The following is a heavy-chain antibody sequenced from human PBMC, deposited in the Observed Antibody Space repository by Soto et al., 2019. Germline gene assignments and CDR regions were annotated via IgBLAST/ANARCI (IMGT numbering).Heavy chain of an antibody. CDR2: ISSSSSTI. V-gene: IGHV3-48*01. CDR3: ARDLGYCSGGSCYRREYYFDY. CDR1: GFTISSYS. J-gene: IGHJ4*02. Sequence: EMQLVDSGGGLVQHGGSLRLSCAASGFTISSYSMNWVRQAPGKGLEWVSYISSSSSTIYYADSVKGRFTISRDNAKNSLYLQMNSLRAEDTAVYYCARDLGYCSGGSCYRREYYFDYWGQGTLVTVSS. D-gene: IGHD2-15*01.